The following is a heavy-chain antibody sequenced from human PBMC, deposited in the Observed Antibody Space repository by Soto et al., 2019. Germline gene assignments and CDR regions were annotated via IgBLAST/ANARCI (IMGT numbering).Heavy chain of an antibody. V-gene: IGHV4-39*01. Sequence: QLQLQESGPGLVKPSETLSLTCTVSGGSISSSSYYWGWIRQPPGKGLEWIGSIYYSGSTYYNPSLKSRVTISVDTSKNQFSLKLSSVTAADTAVYYCARHRIAVAGIEEEGTKNWFDPWGQGTLVTVSS. CDR1: GGSISSSSYY. CDR2: IYYSGST. CDR3: ARHRIAVAGIEEEGTKNWFDP. J-gene: IGHJ5*02. D-gene: IGHD6-19*01.